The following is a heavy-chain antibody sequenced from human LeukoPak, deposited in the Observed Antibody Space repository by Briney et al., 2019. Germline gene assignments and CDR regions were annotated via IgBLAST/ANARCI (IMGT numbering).Heavy chain of an antibody. CDR1: GYTFTDYY. D-gene: IGHD2-15*01. CDR2: VDPEDGET. Sequence: ASVKISCKVSGYTFTDYYMHRVQQAPGKGLEWMGLVDPEDGETIYAEKFQGRVTITADTSTDTAYMELSSLRSEDTAVYYCATAGARYCSGGSCLDYWGQGTLVTVSS. V-gene: IGHV1-69-2*01. J-gene: IGHJ4*02. CDR3: ATAGARYCSGGSCLDY.